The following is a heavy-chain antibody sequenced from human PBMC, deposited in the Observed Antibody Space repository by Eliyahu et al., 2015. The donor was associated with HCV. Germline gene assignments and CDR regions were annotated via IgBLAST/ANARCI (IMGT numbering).Heavy chain of an antibody. CDR3: TTGYSSNWPYYVDY. CDR2: IKTKAAGGTT. J-gene: IGHJ4*02. CDR1: GLSFTNAW. V-gene: IGHV3-15*01. D-gene: IGHD6-13*01. Sequence: EVQLVESGGGLVKPGGSLRLSCAASGLSFTNAWMTWVRQAPGKGLEWVGRIKTKAAGGTTDYAAPVKGRFIISRDDSKNTLYLQMNSLRTEDTAVYYCTTGYSSNWPYYVDYWGQGTLVTVSS.